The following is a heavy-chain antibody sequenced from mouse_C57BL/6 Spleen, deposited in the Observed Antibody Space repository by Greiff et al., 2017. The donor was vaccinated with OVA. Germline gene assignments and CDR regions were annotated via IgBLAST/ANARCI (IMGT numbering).Heavy chain of an antibody. Sequence: VQLQQPGTELVKPGASVKLSCKASGYTFTSYWMHWVKQRPGQGLAWIGNINPSNGGTTYNEKFKSKATLTVDKSSSTAYMQLSSLTSEDSAVYDCARSLITTVVSRPGFAYWGQGSLVTVSA. CDR3: ARSLITTVVSRPGFAY. D-gene: IGHD1-1*01. CDR2: INPSNGGT. CDR1: GYTFTSYW. J-gene: IGHJ3*01. V-gene: IGHV1-53*01.